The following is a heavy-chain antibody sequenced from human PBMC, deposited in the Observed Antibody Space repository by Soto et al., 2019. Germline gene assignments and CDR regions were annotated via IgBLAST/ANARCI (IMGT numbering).Heavy chain of an antibody. V-gene: IGHV2-5*02. J-gene: IGHJ5*02. CDR1: GFSLSTSGVG. Sequence: SGPTLVNPTQTLTLTCTFSGFSLSTSGVGVGWIRQPPGKALEWLALIYWDDDKRYSPSLKSRLTITKDTSKNQVVLTMTNMDPVDTATYCCAHRPGYSSSWSTGSWFDPWGQGTLVTVSS. CDR3: AHRPGYSSSWSTGSWFDP. D-gene: IGHD6-13*01. CDR2: IYWDDDK.